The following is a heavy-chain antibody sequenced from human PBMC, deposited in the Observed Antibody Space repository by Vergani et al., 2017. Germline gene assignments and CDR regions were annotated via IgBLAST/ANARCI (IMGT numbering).Heavy chain of an antibody. J-gene: IGHJ6*03. Sequence: QVQLVQSGAEVKKPGASVKVSCKASGYTFTSYDINWVRQATGQGLEWMGWMNPNSGNTGYAQKFQGRVTMTRNTSISTAYMELSSLRSEDTAVYYCATDVQLERRQDYYYYMDVWGKGTTVTVSS. CDR2: MNPNSGNT. CDR3: ATDVQLERRQDYYYYMDV. CDR1: GYTFTSYD. V-gene: IGHV1-8*01. D-gene: IGHD1-1*01.